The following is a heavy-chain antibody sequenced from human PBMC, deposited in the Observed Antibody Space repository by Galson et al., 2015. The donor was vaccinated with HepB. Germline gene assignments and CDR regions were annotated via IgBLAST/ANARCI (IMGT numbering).Heavy chain of an antibody. J-gene: IGHJ6*02. CDR1: GDSVSSSTAA. CDR2: TYYRSKWYN. Sequence: CAISGDSVSSSTAAWNWIRQSPSRDLEWLGRTYYRSKWYNDYAVSVKSRITINPDTSKNQFSLQLSSVTPDDTAVYYCARDSFYDNTGYPVPRNFGVDAWGQGTTVTVSS. D-gene: IGHD3-22*01. CDR3: ARDSFYDNTGYPVPRNFGVDA. V-gene: IGHV6-1*01.